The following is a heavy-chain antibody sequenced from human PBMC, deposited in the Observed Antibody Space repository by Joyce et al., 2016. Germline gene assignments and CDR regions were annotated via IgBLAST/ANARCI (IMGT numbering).Heavy chain of an antibody. Sequence: QLVESGGGVVKAGGSLRLSCEASGSTFSSSGMSWFRQAPGKGLEWVAAISATSYYIFHAETVRCRFTVSRDNAKKTLYLQMNSLRAEDSAVFYCARGGISYYYAMDVWGQGTTVTVSS. CDR2: ISATSYYI. J-gene: IGHJ6*02. D-gene: IGHD3-16*01. CDR3: ARGGISYYYAMDV. V-gene: IGHV3-21*01. CDR1: GSTFSSSG.